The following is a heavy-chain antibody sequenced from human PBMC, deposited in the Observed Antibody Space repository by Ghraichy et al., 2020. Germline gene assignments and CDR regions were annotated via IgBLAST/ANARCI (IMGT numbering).Heavy chain of an antibody. D-gene: IGHD4-17*01. CDR1: GGSISSYY. CDR3: ARESYGDYSTIYGMDV. Sequence: SETLSLTCTVSGGSISSYYWSWIRQPAGKGLEWIGRIYTSGSTNYNPSPKSRVTMSVDTSKNQFSLKLSSVTAADTAVYYCARESYGDYSTIYGMDVWGQGTTVTVSS. J-gene: IGHJ6*02. CDR2: IYTSGST. V-gene: IGHV4-4*07.